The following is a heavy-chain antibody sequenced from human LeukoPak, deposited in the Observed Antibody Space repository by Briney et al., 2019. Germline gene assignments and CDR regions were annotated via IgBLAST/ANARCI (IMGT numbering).Heavy chain of an antibody. Sequence: ASVKVSCKASGYTFTSYGISWVRQAPGQGLEWMGWISAYNGNTNYAQKLQGRVTMTTDTSTSTAYMELRSLRSDDTAVYYCARRLWQRGSGSTSYYYGMDVWGQGTTVTVSS. CDR3: ARRLWQRGSGSTSYYYGMDV. CDR1: GYTFTSYG. D-gene: IGHD3-10*01. J-gene: IGHJ6*02. V-gene: IGHV1-18*01. CDR2: ISAYNGNT.